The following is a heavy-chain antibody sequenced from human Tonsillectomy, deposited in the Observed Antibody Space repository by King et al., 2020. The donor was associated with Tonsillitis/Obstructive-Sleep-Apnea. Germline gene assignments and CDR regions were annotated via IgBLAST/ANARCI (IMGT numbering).Heavy chain of an antibody. CDR3: ARARIAAAGYYFDY. V-gene: IGHV3-53*01. CDR1: GFTVSSNY. J-gene: IGHJ4*02. Sequence: VQLVESGGGLIQPGGSLRLSCAASGFTVSSNYMSWVRQAPGKGLEWVSVIYSGGSTYYADSVKGRFTISRDNSKNTLYLQMNSLRAEDTAVYYCARARIAAAGYYFDYWGQGTLVTVSS. CDR2: IYSGGST. D-gene: IGHD6-13*01.